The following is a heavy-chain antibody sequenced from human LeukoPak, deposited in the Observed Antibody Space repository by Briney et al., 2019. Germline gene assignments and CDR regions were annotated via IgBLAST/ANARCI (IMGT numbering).Heavy chain of an antibody. CDR3: ARVSSGYYYVRYFDY. J-gene: IGHJ4*02. D-gene: IGHD3-22*01. Sequence: GGSLRLSCAASGFTFSSYVMHWVRQAPGKGLEWVSSISSSSSYIYYADSVKDRFTISRDNAKNSLYLQMNSLRAEDTALYHCARVSSGYYYVRYFDYWGQGTLVTVSS. CDR1: GFTFSSYV. CDR2: ISSSSSYI. V-gene: IGHV3-21*04.